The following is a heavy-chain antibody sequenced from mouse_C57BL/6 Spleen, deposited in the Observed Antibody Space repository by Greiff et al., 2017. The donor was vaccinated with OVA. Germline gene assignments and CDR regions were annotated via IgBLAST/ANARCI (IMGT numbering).Heavy chain of an antibody. V-gene: IGHV1-69*01. CDR2: IDPSDSYT. J-gene: IGHJ4*01. Sequence: QVQLQQPGAELVMPGASVKLSCKASGYTFTSYWMHWVKQRPGQGLEWIGEIDPSDSYTNYNQKFKGKSTLTVDKSSSTAYMQLSSLTSEDSAVYYCANLDRYDAMDYWGQGTSVTVSS. CDR1: GYTFTSYW. CDR3: ANLDRYDAMDY. D-gene: IGHD3-2*01.